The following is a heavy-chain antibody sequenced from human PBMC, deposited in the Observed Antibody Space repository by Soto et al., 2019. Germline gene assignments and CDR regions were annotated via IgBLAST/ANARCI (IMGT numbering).Heavy chain of an antibody. Sequence: EVQLLESGGGLVQPGGSLRLSCVASGFTFVNYAMNWVRQAPGKGLEWVATLSGIGTSKYYADSVKGRFTISRDNSRNALYLQMNSLRAEDTAVYYCAKGTSNGGWFNPFDYWGQGPLVTVSS. D-gene: IGHD6-19*01. J-gene: IGHJ4*02. CDR1: GFTFVNYA. CDR2: LSGIGTSK. CDR3: AKGTSNGGWFNPFDY. V-gene: IGHV3-23*01.